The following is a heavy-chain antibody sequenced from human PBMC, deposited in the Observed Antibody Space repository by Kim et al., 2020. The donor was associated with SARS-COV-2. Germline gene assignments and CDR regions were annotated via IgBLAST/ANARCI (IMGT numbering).Heavy chain of an antibody. CDR3: AKEYYYDSSGYPPGGNAFDI. Sequence: RFTISRDNSKNTLYLQMNSLRAEDTAVYYCAKEYYYDSSGYPPGGNAFDIWGQGTMVTVSS. V-gene: IGHV3-33*06. J-gene: IGHJ3*02. D-gene: IGHD3-22*01.